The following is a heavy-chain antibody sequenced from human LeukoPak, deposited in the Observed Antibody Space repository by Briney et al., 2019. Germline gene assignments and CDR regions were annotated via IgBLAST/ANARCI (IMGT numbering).Heavy chain of an antibody. CDR1: GGSFSSYG. CDR3: ARGDKITMVRGVADYLDY. Sequence: GASVKVSCKASGGSFSSYGISWVRQAPGQGLEWMGGVLPIFGITNYAQRFQGRVTITADESRSTAYMELSSLTSDDTAVYYCARGDKITMVRGVADYLDYWGQGTLVTVSS. D-gene: IGHD3-10*01. CDR2: VLPIFGIT. J-gene: IGHJ4*02. V-gene: IGHV1-69*13.